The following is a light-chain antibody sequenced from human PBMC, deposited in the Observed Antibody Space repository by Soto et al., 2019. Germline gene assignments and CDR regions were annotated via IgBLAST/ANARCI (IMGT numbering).Light chain of an antibody. J-gene: IGLJ2*01. CDR2: XXX. CDR3: SSYTSSSTVI. Sequence: QSVLTQPASVSGSPGQSITISCTGTSSDVGGYNYISWYQQHPGKAPKFIIXXXXXXXXXXXXXXXGXXSGNTASLTISGXXAEXXXXXYCSSYTSSSTVIFGGGTKLTVL. V-gene: IGLV2-14*01. CDR1: SSDVGGYNY.